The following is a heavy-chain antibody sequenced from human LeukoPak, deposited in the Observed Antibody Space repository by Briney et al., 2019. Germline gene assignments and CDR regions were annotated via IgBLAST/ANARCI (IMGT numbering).Heavy chain of an antibody. J-gene: IGHJ4*02. CDR3: ARTQKYYDLWSGMN. CDR2: ISSSGSAD. D-gene: IGHD3-3*01. Sequence: GGSLRLSCAATGFTFSDYYMSWLRQAPGKGLEWISYISSSGSADYYADSVQGRFPVSRDNAKSSLYLQMNSLRAEDTAVYYCARTQKYYDLWSGMNWGQGTLVTVSS. CDR1: GFTFSDYY. V-gene: IGHV3-11*04.